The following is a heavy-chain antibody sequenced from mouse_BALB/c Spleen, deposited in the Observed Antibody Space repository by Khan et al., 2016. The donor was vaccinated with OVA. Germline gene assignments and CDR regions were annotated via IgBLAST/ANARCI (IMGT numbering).Heavy chain of an antibody. CDR3: IREGAYYRSDGWFAY. CDR2: INPSNNYT. Sequence: QVQLKQSGAELARPGASVKMSCKASGYTFTSYTIHWVRQRPGQALERIGHINPSNNYTNYNQKFKDKAALIVDKSSTTAYMQLSSLTSEDSAVYYCIREGAYYRSDGWFAYWGQGTLVTVSA. J-gene: IGHJ3*01. V-gene: IGHV1-4*01. CDR1: GYTFTSYT. D-gene: IGHD2-14*01.